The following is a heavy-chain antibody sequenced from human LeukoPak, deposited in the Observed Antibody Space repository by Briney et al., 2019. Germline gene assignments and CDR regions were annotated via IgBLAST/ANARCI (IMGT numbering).Heavy chain of an antibody. CDR1: GGSISSYY. CDR3: AREVIDPRSLSRDGYNGPLDAFDT. Sequence: SETLSLTCTVSGGSISSYYWSWIRQPPGKGLEWIGHIYYSGSTYYNPSLKSRVTISVDTPKNQFSLKLSSVTAADTAVYYCAREVIDPRSLSRDGYNGPLDAFDTWGQGAMVTVSS. CDR2: IYYSGST. J-gene: IGHJ3*02. V-gene: IGHV4-59*12. D-gene: IGHD5-24*01.